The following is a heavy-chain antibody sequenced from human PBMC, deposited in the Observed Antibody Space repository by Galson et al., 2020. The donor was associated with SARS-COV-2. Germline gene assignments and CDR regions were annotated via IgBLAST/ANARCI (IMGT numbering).Heavy chain of an antibody. CDR2: IRPSGST. CDR3: ARQADSGSWFGVDY. D-gene: IGHD6-13*01. Sequence: SETLSPTCALYVASFSAYCSTWIRQPPEKGLEWIGEIRPSGSTNYNPSLKSRVTISVDTAKNQFSRRLTSVTAADTAVYYCARQADSGSWFGVDYWGQGTLVTVSS. J-gene: IGHJ4*02. CDR1: VASFSAYC. V-gene: IGHV4-34*01.